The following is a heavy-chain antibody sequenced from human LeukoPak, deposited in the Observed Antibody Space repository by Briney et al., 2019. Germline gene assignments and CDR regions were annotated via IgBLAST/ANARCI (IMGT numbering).Heavy chain of an antibody. D-gene: IGHD3-22*01. CDR2: IKQDGSEK. J-gene: IGHJ6*03. CDR1: GFLFSAYA. V-gene: IGHV3-7*01. Sequence: PGGSLRLSCAASGFLFSAYAMSWVRQAPGKGLEWVANIKQDGSEKYYVDSVKGRFTISRDNAKNSLYLQMNSLRAEDTAVYYCARIGGYYDSSVGYYYYYYMDVWGKGTTVTISS. CDR3: ARIGGYYDSSVGYYYYYYMDV.